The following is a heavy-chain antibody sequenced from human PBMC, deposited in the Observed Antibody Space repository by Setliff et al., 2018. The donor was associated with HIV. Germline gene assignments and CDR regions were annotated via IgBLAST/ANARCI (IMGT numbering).Heavy chain of an antibody. CDR1: GGSISSGTYY. Sequence: PSETLSLTCSVSGGSISSGTYYWTWIRHHPVRGLEWIGYIHYTGNSRYNPSLKSRLSMSVDMSKNQFSLKLSSVTAADTAVYYCARVLLTGYYKGAFDIWGQGTMVTVSS. J-gene: IGHJ3*02. V-gene: IGHV4-31*03. CDR3: ARVLLTGYYKGAFDI. CDR2: IHYTGNS. D-gene: IGHD3-9*01.